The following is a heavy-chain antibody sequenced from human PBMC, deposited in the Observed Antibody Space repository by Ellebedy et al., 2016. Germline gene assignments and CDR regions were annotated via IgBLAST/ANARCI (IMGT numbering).Heavy chain of an antibody. Sequence: GESLKISXAASGFTFSSYAMSWVRQAPGKGLEWVSAISGSGGSTYYADSVKGWFTISRDNSKNTLYLQMNSLRAEDTAVYYCAKALGTAPPHYYYYMDVWGKGTTVTVSS. D-gene: IGHD1-1*01. CDR3: AKALGTAPPHYYYYMDV. CDR1: GFTFSSYA. J-gene: IGHJ6*03. CDR2: ISGSGGST. V-gene: IGHV3-23*01.